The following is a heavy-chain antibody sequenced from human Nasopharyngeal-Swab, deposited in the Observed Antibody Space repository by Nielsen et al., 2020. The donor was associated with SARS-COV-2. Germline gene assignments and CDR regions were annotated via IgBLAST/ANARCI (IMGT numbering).Heavy chain of an antibody. V-gene: IGHV3-30*09. CDR2: DGSSQ. CDR1: GFTHAYV. J-gene: IGHJ3*02. D-gene: IGHD3-16*01. CDR3: VKDLRGKYAFDI. Sequence: GESLKISCTAPGFTHAYVIHWVRQAPGQGLEWVAVDGSSQQYADSVKGRFAISRDNSKNTLYLQMSSLRAEDTAVYWCVKDLRGKYAFDIWGQGTMVTVSS.